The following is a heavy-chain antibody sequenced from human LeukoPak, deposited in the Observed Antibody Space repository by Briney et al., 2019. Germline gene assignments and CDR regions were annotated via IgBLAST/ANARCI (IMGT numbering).Heavy chain of an antibody. CDR2: IYHSGST. CDR1: GGSISSGGYS. Sequence: PSETLSLTCAVSGGSISSGGYSWSWIRQPPGKGLEWIGYIYHSGSTYYNPSLKGRVTISVDRSKNQFSLKLSSVTAADTAVYYCATGLRFLNYWGQGTLVTVSS. V-gene: IGHV4-30-2*01. CDR3: ATGLRFLNY. J-gene: IGHJ4*02. D-gene: IGHD3-3*01.